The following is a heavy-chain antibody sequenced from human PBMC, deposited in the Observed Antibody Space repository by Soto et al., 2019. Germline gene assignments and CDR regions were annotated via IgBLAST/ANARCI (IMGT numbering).Heavy chain of an antibody. D-gene: IGHD5-18*01. J-gene: IGHJ5*02. CDR2: ISGSGGST. CDR3: AKDRSVDTRDWFDP. Sequence: GSLRLSCAASGFTFSSYAMSWVRQAPGKGLEWVSAISGSGGSTYYADSVKGRFTISRDNSKNTLYLQMNSLRGDDTAVYYCAKDRSVDTRDWFDPWGQGTLVTVSS. V-gene: IGHV3-23*01. CDR1: GFTFSSYA.